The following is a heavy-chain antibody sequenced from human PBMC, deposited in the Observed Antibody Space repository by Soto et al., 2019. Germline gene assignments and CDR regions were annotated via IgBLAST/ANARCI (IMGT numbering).Heavy chain of an antibody. CDR3: ARDNNWSYDY. J-gene: IGHJ4*02. CDR1: GFTFSSYA. D-gene: IGHD1-1*01. CDR2: ISYDGSNK. V-gene: IGHV3-30*14. Sequence: SLRLSCAASGFTFSSYAMHWVRQAPGKGLEWVAVISYDGSNKYYADSVQGRFTISRDNARNTLYLHMNSLREEDTAVYYCARDNNWSYDYWGQGILVTVSS.